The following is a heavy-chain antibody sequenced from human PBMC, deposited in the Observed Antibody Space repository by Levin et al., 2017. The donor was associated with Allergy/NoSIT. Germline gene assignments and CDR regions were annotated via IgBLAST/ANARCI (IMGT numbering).Heavy chain of an antibody. CDR1: GDSISSGTYY. Sequence: SQTLSLTCTVSGDSISSGTYYWSWIRQPAGKGLEWIGRIYTSGSTNYNPSLKSRVPILIDMSKNHFSLRLSPVTAADTAVYYCAREYYDILATYDTTYYYSYRDVWGKGTTVGVSS. J-gene: IGHJ6*03. CDR3: AREYYDILATYDTTYYYSYRDV. V-gene: IGHV4-61*02. CDR2: IYTSGST. D-gene: IGHD3-9*01.